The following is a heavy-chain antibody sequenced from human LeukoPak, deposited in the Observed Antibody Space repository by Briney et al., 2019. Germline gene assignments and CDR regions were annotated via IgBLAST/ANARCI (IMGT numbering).Heavy chain of an antibody. D-gene: IGHD6-19*01. J-gene: IGHJ4*02. Sequence: LGASVKVSCKASGYTFTGYYMHWVRQAPGQGLEWMGWINPNSGGTNYAQKFQGRVTMTRDTSISTAYMELSRLRSDDTAVYYCARLIAVAGHSDYWGQGTLVTVSS. CDR1: GYTFTGYY. CDR3: ARLIAVAGHSDY. V-gene: IGHV1-2*03. CDR2: INPNSGGT.